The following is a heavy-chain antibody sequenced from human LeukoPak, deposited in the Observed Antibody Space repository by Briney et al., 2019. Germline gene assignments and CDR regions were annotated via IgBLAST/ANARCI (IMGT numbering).Heavy chain of an antibody. CDR1: GGSLSSSSYY. D-gene: IGHD4-23*01. V-gene: IGHV4-39*01. Sequence: PSETLSLTCTVSGGSLSSSSYYWGWLRQPPGKGLEWIGSIYYSGSTYYNPSLKSRVTISVDTSKNQFSLKLSSVTAADTAVYYCARLFGNSDFDYGGQGTLFTVSS. CDR3: ARLFGNSDFDY. CDR2: IYYSGST. J-gene: IGHJ4*02.